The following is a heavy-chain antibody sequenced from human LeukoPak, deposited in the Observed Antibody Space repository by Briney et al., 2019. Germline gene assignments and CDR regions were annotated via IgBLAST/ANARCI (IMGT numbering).Heavy chain of an antibody. J-gene: IGHJ4*02. CDR2: IHYSGTT. CDR1: GGSISGYF. CDR3: ARYGITIVRGGKYYFDS. D-gene: IGHD3-10*01. V-gene: IGHV4-59*08. Sequence: KPSETLSLTCTVSGGSISGYFWSWIRQPPGKGLEWIGYIHYSGTTNYNPSLNSRVTISVDTSKNQFSLRLSSVTAADTAVYYCARYGITIVRGGKYYFDSWGLGTLVTVSS.